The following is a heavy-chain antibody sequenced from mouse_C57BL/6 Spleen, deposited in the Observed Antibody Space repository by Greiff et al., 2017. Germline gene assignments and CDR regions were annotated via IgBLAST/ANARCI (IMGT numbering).Heavy chain of an antibody. CDR1: GYSFTDYN. J-gene: IGHJ4*01. CDR2: INPNYGTT. Sequence: VQLKESGPELVKPGASVKISCKASGYSFTDYNMNWVKQSNGKSLEWIGVINPNYGTTSYNQKFKGKATLTVDQSSSTAYMQLNSLTSEDSAVYYCATTLTTVVATPMDYGGQGTSVTVSS. D-gene: IGHD1-1*01. CDR3: ATTLTTVVATPMDY. V-gene: IGHV1-39*01.